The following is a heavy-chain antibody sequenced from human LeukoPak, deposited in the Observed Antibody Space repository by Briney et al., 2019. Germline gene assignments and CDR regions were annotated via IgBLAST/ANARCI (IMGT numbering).Heavy chain of an antibody. CDR1: GFTFSSYG. V-gene: IGHV3-30*18. CDR2: ISYDGSNK. D-gene: IGHD6-19*01. J-gene: IGHJ4*02. CDR3: AKTASPGIAVAAQRGFDY. Sequence: GRSLRLSCAASGFTFSSYGMHWVRQAPGKGLEWVAVISYDGSNKYYADSVKGRFTISRDNSKNTLYLQMNSLRAEDTAVYYCAKTASPGIAVAAQRGFDYWGQGTLVTVSS.